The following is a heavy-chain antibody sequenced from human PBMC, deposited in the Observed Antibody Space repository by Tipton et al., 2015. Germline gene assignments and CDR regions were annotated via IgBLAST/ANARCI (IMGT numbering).Heavy chain of an antibody. V-gene: IGHV3-7*01. D-gene: IGHD5-12*01. Sequence: SLRLSCAVSGFTFSRYAMSWVRQAPGKGLEWVANIKPDGSESYYVDSVKGRFTFSRDNAKNSLHLQMNSLRAEDTAVYYCARSGGYGWDYWGQGTLVTVSS. CDR1: GFTFSRYA. CDR3: ARSGGYGWDY. CDR2: IKPDGSES. J-gene: IGHJ4*02.